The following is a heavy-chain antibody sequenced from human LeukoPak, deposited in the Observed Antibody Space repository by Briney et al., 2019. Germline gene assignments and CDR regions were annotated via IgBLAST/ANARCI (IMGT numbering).Heavy chain of an antibody. D-gene: IGHD3-10*01. CDR3: ARDKGVVRGYAFDI. Sequence: SETLSLTCTVSGGSVSSGSYYWSWIRQPPGKGLEWIGYIYYSGSTNYNPSLESRVTISVDTSKNQFSLKLSSVTAADTAVYYCARDKGVVRGYAFDIWGQGTMVTVSS. J-gene: IGHJ3*02. V-gene: IGHV4-61*01. CDR1: GGSVSSGSYY. CDR2: IYYSGST.